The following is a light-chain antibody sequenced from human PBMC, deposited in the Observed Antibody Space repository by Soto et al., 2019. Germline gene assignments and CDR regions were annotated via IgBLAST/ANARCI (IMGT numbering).Light chain of an antibody. CDR1: SNDVGGYNF. V-gene: IGLV2-14*01. CDR3: SSYTSRSTLGV. Sequence: QSALTQPASVSGSPGQSITISCTGTSNDVGGYNFVSWYQQHPGKAPKLMIYEVSNRPSGVSNRFSGSKSGNTASLTISGLQPEDEADYYCSSYTSRSTLGVFGTGTK. J-gene: IGLJ1*01. CDR2: EVS.